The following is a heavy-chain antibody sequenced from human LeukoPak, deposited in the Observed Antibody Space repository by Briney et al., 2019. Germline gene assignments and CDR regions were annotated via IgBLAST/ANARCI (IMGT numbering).Heavy chain of an antibody. D-gene: IGHD3-22*01. CDR3: ARLDSGGYYFVPY. J-gene: IGHJ4*02. CDR1: GYTFNNYW. Sequence: GESLKISCETSGYTFNNYWIGWVRQISGKGLEWMEIINPSISETRYTPSFQGQVTISADKSISTAYLQWSSLRASDTAMYYCARLDSGGYYFVPYWGQGTLVTVSS. V-gene: IGHV5-51*01. CDR2: INPSISET.